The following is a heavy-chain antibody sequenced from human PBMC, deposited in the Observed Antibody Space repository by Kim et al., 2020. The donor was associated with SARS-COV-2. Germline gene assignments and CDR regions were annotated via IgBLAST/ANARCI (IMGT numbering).Heavy chain of an antibody. CDR2: ISSSGSTI. J-gene: IGHJ6*03. V-gene: IGHV3-11*01. CDR1: GFTFSDYY. D-gene: IGHD6-19*01. CDR3: ARDTKQWLVRRYYYYYMDV. Sequence: GGSLRLSCAASGFTFSDYYMSWIRQAPGKGLEWVSYISSSGSTIYYADSVKGRFTISRDNAKNSLYLQMNSLRAEDTAVYYCARDTKQWLVRRYYYYYMDVWGKGTTVTVSS.